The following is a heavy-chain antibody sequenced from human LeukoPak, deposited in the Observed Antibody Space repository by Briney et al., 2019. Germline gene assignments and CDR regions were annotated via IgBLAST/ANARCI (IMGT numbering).Heavy chain of an antibody. V-gene: IGHV3-23*01. J-gene: IGHJ4*02. Sequence: GGSLRLSCAASGFTFSSYAMSWVRQAPGKGLEWVSAISGSGGSTYYADSVKGRFTISRDNSKNTLYLQMNSLRAEDTAVYYCARRYGVQYYFDYWGQGTLVTVSS. CDR3: ARRYGVQYYFDY. D-gene: IGHD4-17*01. CDR2: ISGSGGST. CDR1: GFTFSSYA.